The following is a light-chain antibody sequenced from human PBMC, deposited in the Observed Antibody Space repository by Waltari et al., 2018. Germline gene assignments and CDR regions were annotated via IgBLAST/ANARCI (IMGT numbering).Light chain of an antibody. CDR2: WAS. V-gene: IGKV4-1*01. CDR1: QSVLYSSNNKNY. Sequence: DIVMTQSPDSLAVSLGERATINCKYSQSVLYSSNNKNYLAWYQQKPGQPPKLLIYWASTRESGVPDRVSGSGSGTDFTLTISSLQAEDVAVYYCQQYYSTPPYTFGQGTKLEIK. J-gene: IGKJ2*01. CDR3: QQYYSTPPYT.